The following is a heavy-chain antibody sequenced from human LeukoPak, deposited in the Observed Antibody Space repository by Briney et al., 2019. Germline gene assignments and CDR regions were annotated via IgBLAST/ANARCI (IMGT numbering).Heavy chain of an antibody. Sequence: PGGSPRLSCAASGFTFSTYWMHWVRQGPGKGLVWVSRIKTDGSSISYADSVKGRFTISRDNAKNTLYLQMNRLRVEDTAVYYCVRERVVVPAAVYYYYGMDVWGQGTTVTVSS. CDR2: IKTDGSSI. D-gene: IGHD2-2*01. CDR1: GFTFSTYW. V-gene: IGHV3-74*01. J-gene: IGHJ6*02. CDR3: VRERVVVPAAVYYYYGMDV.